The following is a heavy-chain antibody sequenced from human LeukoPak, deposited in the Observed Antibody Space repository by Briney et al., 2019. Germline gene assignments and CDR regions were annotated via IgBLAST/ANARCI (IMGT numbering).Heavy chain of an antibody. CDR3: ASSRYCSSTSCYALDYYGMDV. J-gene: IGHJ6*02. D-gene: IGHD2-2*01. CDR2: IIPIFGTA. CDR1: GGTFSIYA. Sequence: GASVKVSCMASGGTFSIYAISWVRQAPGQGLEWMGGIIPIFGTANYAQKFQGRVTITADESTSTAYMELSSLRSEDTAVYYCASSRYCSSTSCYALDYYGMDVWGQGTTVTVSS. V-gene: IGHV1-69*01.